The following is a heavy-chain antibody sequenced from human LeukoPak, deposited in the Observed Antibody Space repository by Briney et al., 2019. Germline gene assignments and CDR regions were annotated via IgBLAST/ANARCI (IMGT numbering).Heavy chain of an antibody. CDR2: MNPNSGNT. Sequence: ASVKVSCKASGYTFTSYDMNWVRQATGQGLEWMGWMNPNSGNTGYAQKFQGRVTMTRNTSISTAYMELSSLRSEDTAVYYCARGLGQWLVHKYFDYWGQGTLVTVSS. CDR3: ARGLGQWLVHKYFDY. V-gene: IGHV1-8*01. D-gene: IGHD6-19*01. CDR1: GYTFTSYD. J-gene: IGHJ4*02.